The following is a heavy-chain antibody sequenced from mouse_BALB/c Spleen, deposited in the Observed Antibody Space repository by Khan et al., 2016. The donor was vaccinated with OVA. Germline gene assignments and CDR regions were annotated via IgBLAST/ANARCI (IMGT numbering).Heavy chain of an antibody. CDR1: GYSITSDYA. Sequence: EVQLQESGPGLVKPPQSLSLTCTVTGYSITSDYAWNWIRQFPGNKLEWMGFISYSGSTSYNPSLKSRISITRDTSKNQFFLQLNSVTTEDTATYYCARWDYDAPNYWGQGTTLTVSS. V-gene: IGHV3-2*02. CDR2: ISYSGST. CDR3: ARWDYDAPNY. D-gene: IGHD2-4*01. J-gene: IGHJ2*01.